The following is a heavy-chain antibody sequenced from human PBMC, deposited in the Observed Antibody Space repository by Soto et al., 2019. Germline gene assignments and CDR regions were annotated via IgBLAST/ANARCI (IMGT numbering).Heavy chain of an antibody. CDR3: AKDRIAIWFGENRGFDY. J-gene: IGHJ4*02. V-gene: IGHV3-23*01. CDR2: ISGSGGST. Sequence: GGSLRLSCAASGFTFSSYAMSWVRQAPGKGLEWVSAISGSGGSTYYADSVKGRFTISRDNSKNTLYLQMNSLRAEDTALYYCAKDRIAIWFGENRGFDYWGQGTLVTVSS. D-gene: IGHD3-10*01. CDR1: GFTFSSYA.